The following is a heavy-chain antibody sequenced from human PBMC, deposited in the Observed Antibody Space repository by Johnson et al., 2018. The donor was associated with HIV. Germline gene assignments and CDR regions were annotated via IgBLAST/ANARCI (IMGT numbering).Heavy chain of an antibody. J-gene: IGHJ3*02. CDR2: ISYDGSNK. CDR3: AKGECSSTNCYWGIDAFDI. Sequence: QVQFVESGGGVVQPGRSLRLSCAASGFTFSSYAMHWVRQAPGKGLEWVAVISYDGSNKYYADSVKGRFTISRDNSKNMLYLQMNSLRVEDTAVYYCAKGECSSTNCYWGIDAFDIWGQGTMVTVSS. V-gene: IGHV3-30-3*01. D-gene: IGHD2-2*01. CDR1: GFTFSSYA.